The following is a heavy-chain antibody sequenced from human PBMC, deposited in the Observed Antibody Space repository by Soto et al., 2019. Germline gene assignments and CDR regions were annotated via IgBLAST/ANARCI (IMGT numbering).Heavy chain of an antibody. CDR2: ISNSGST. V-gene: IGHV4-30-4*01. D-gene: IGHD5-18*01. J-gene: IGHJ4*02. Sequence: SETLSLTCTVSGGSVTSDEDYWTWIRQSPGKGLEWIGYISNSGSTGYNPSLKTRLSMSVDRSKNQFTLRLTSVTAADTAVYFGATESGSTYGYFDHWGQGTQVT. CDR1: GGSVTSDEDY. CDR3: ATESGSTYGYFDH.